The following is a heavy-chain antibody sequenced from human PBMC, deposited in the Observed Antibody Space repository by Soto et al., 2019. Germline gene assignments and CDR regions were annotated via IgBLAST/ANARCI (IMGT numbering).Heavy chain of an antibody. J-gene: IGHJ5*02. CDR2: IYFTGNT. CDR1: GGSITSSSHF. Sequence: ETLSLTCTASGGSITSSSHFWGWVRQPPGKGLEWIGTIYFTGNTYYTPSLKSRLTMSIDTSKNEFSLRLNSVTAADTAVYYCAGQTFTIAAASYGRSNWFDPWGPGTLVTVSS. D-gene: IGHD6-25*01. V-gene: IGHV4-39*01. CDR3: AGQTFTIAAASYGRSNWFDP.